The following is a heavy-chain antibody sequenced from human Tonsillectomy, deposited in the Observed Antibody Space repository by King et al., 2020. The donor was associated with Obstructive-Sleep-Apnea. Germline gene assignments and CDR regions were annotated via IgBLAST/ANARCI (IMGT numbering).Heavy chain of an antibody. Sequence: VQLQESGPGLVRPSETLSLTCTVSGVSMSSYYWSWIRQPAGKGVEWIGRIHTSGSTNNNPSLKSRVTMSVDTSKNQFSLKLSSVTAADTAVYYCASWKVRGVIQEYWGQGTLVTVSS. J-gene: IGHJ4*02. V-gene: IGHV4-4*07. D-gene: IGHD3-10*01. CDR2: IHTSGST. CDR3: ASWKVRGVIQEY. CDR1: GVSMSSYY.